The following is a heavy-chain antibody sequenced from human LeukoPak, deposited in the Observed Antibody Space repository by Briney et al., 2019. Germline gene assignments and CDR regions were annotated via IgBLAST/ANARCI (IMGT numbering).Heavy chain of an antibody. D-gene: IGHD6-13*01. J-gene: IGHJ4*02. V-gene: IGHV3-30*18. Sequence: GGSLRLSCAASGFTFSSYWMSWVRQAPGKGMEWVAVISYDGSTKYYADSVKGRFTISRDNSKNTLYLQMDSLRAEDTAVYYCAKAAAGTEYYFEYWGQGTLVTVSS. CDR3: AKAAAGTEYYFEY. CDR2: ISYDGSTK. CDR1: GFTFSSYW.